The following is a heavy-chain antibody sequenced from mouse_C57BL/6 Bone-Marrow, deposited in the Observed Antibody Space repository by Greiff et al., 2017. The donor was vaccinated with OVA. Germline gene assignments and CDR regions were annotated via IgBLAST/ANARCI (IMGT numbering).Heavy chain of an antibody. CDR3: ARQAEGYYGCAY. V-gene: IGHV5-2*01. Sequence: EVKVEESGGGLVQPGESLKLSCESNEYEFPSHDMSWVRKTPEKRLELVAAINSDGGSTYYPDTMERRFIISRDNTKKTLYLQMSSLRSEDTAVYYCARQAEGYYGCAYWGQGTRVTVSA. CDR2: INSDGGST. D-gene: IGHD1-1*01. J-gene: IGHJ3*01. CDR1: EYEFPSHD.